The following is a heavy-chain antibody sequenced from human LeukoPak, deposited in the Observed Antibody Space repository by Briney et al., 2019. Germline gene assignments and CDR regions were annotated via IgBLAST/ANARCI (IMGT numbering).Heavy chain of an antibody. CDR2: INHSGST. Sequence: PSETLSLTCAVYGGSFSGYYWSWIRQPPGKGLEWIGEINHSGSTNYNPSLKSRVTISVDTSKNQFSLKLSSVTAADTAVYYCARNVGSPIYYMDVWGKGTTVTVYS. V-gene: IGHV4-34*01. D-gene: IGHD6-13*01. CDR3: ARNVGSPIYYMDV. J-gene: IGHJ6*03. CDR1: GGSFSGYY.